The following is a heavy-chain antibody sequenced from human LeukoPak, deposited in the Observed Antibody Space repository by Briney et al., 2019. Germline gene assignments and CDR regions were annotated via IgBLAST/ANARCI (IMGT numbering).Heavy chain of an antibody. CDR2: VNPNSGGT. CDR1: GYTFTAYY. D-gene: IGHD3-10*01. CDR3: AMASSGFGGYFDY. V-gene: IGHV1-2*02. Sequence: ASVKVSCKVSGYTFTAYYLHWVRQAPGQGLEWMGWVNPNSGGTNYAQKFQGRVTMTRDTSISTAYMELSSLRSDDTAVYYCAMASSGFGGYFDYWGQGTLVTVSS. J-gene: IGHJ4*02.